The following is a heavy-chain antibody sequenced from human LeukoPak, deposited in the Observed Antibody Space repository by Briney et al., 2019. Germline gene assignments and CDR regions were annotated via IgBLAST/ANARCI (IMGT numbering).Heavy chain of an antibody. V-gene: IGHV4-61*01. CDR3: ARVVPQGGYWNYFDY. D-gene: IGHD3-22*01. J-gene: IGHJ4*02. Sequence: SETLSLTCTVSGGSISSGSYYWSWIRQPPGKGLEWIGYIYYSGSTNYNPSLKSRVTISVDTSKNQFSLKLSSVTAADTAVYYCARVVPQGGYWNYFDYWGQGTLVTVSS. CDR2: IYYSGST. CDR1: GGSISSGSYY.